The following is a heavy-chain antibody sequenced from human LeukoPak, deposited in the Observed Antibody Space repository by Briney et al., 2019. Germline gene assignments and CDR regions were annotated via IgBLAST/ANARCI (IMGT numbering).Heavy chain of an antibody. J-gene: IGHJ4*02. D-gene: IGHD6-19*01. Sequence: GGSLRLSCEGSGFSFSDYGMHWVREAPGKGLEWVAVISDDGSNQYFANSGEGRFAISRDNSKDTVYLHMNGVRPEDTAVYFCAQDLPADPGWGWYRVRFIFHSWGQGTLVTVSA. CDR3: AQDLPADPGWGWYRVRFIFHS. CDR1: GFSFSDYG. V-gene: IGHV3-30*18. CDR2: ISDDGSNQ.